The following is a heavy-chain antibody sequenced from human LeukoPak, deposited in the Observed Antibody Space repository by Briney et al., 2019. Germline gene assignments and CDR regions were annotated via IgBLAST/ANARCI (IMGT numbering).Heavy chain of an antibody. V-gene: IGHV1-2*02. Sequence: ASVKVCCEASGYTFTGYYMHWVRQAPGQGPEWMGWINPNSGATNYAQKFQGRVTMTRDTSISTAYMELSRLRSDDTAVYYCARGGAAENDYWGQGTLVTVSS. CDR3: ARGGAAENDY. CDR2: INPNSGAT. CDR1: GYTFTGYY. J-gene: IGHJ4*02. D-gene: IGHD6-13*01.